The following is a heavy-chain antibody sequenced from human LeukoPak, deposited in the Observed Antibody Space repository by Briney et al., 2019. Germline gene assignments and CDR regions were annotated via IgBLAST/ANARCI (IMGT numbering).Heavy chain of an antibody. J-gene: IGHJ3*02. V-gene: IGHV3-11*06. CDR2: ISSSSSYT. D-gene: IGHD4-17*01. CDR1: GFTFSDYY. Sequence: GGSMRLSCAPDGFTFSDYYMSWIRQAQGEGLEWVSYISSSSSYTNYADSVKGRFTISRDNAKNSMYLQMNSLRAEDTAVYYCARVGRGSYGAFDIWGQGTMVTVSS. CDR3: ARVGRGSYGAFDI.